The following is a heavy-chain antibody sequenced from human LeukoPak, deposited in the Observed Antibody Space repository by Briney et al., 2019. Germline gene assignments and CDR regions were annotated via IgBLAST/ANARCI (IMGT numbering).Heavy chain of an antibody. D-gene: IGHD3-10*01. CDR1: GFTFSSYW. J-gene: IGHJ4*02. CDR3: ARPLYSYGSGSYRY. Sequence: PGGSLRLSCAASGFTFSSYWMSWVRQAPGKGLEWVSYITNTGTSIYYADSVKGRFTISRDNAKNSLYLQMNSLRAEDTAVYYCARPLYSYGSGSYRYWGQGTLVTVSS. CDR2: ITNTGTSI. V-gene: IGHV3-48*04.